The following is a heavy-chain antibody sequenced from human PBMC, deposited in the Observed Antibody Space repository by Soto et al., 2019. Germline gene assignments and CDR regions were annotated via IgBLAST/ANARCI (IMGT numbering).Heavy chain of an antibody. CDR2: INPSGGST. D-gene: IGHD3-22*01. V-gene: IGHV1-46*01. CDR3: ARDRPINTYYYDSSGFLY. Sequence: ASVKVSCKASGYTFTSYYIDWVRQAPGQGLEWMGIINPSGGSTSYAQKFQGRVTMTRDTSTSTVYMELSSLRSEDTAVYYCARDRPINTYYYDSSGFLYWGQGTLVTVSS. CDR1: GYTFTSYY. J-gene: IGHJ4*02.